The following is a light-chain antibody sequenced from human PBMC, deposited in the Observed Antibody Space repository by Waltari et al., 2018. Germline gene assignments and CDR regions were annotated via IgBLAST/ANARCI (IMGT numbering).Light chain of an antibody. J-gene: IGKJ1*01. CDR2: KAS. CDR3: QQYNNLWT. Sequence: DIQLTQSPSTLSASVGASVTITCRASQSINNWLAWYQQKPGKAPKLLIYKASSLESGVPSRFSGSGSGTEFTLTISSLQPDDFATYYCQQYNNLWTFGQGTKVEIK. CDR1: QSINNW. V-gene: IGKV1-5*03.